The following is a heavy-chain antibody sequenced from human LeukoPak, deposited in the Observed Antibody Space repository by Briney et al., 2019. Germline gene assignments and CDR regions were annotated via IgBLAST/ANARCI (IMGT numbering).Heavy chain of an antibody. J-gene: IGHJ6*03. D-gene: IGHD2-2*01. V-gene: IGHV4-4*07. Sequence: KPSETLSLTCTVSNGSISSYFWSWIRQPAGKGLEWIGRIYTGGSTNYNPSLKSRVTMSLDTSKNHFSLKLRSVTAADTAVYYCATYDYYMDVWGKGTTVTVSS. CDR1: NGSISSYF. CDR2: IYTGGST. CDR3: ATYDYYMDV.